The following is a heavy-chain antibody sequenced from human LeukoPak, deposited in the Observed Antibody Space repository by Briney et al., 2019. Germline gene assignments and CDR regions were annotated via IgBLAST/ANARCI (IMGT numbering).Heavy chain of an antibody. D-gene: IGHD1-26*01. V-gene: IGHV3-21*01. J-gene: IGHJ4*02. CDR1: GFTFSSYS. CDR2: ISSSSSYI. Sequence: GGSLRLSCAASGFTFSSYSMNWVCQAPGKGLEWVSSISSSSSYIYYADSVKGRFTISRDNAKNSLYLQMNSLRAEDTAVYYCALLVGATLDFDYWGQGTLVTVSS. CDR3: ALLVGATLDFDY.